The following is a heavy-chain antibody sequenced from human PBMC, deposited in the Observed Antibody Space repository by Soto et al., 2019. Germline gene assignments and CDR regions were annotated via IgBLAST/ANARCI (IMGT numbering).Heavy chain of an antibody. Sequence: EVQLVESGGGLVQPGGSLRLSCVVTGFTVSSIYMSWVRQAPGKGLEWVSVIYSGDSTYYADSVKGRFTISRDNSKNTLYLQMNSLRAEDTAVYCCARVIVRTSYSDSSGHYVKYWGQGTLVTVSS. V-gene: IGHV3-66*01. CDR2: IYSGDST. D-gene: IGHD3-22*01. CDR3: ARVIVRTSYSDSSGHYVKY. CDR1: GFTVSSIY. J-gene: IGHJ4*02.